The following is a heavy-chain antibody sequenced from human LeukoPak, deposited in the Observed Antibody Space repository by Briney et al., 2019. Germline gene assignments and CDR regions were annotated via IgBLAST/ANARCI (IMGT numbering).Heavy chain of an antibody. CDR1: GFNFDDYT. CDR3: VRGHGYNLEDYFDN. V-gene: IGHV3-43*01. Sequence: PGGSLRLSCAASGFNFDDYTMHWVRHAPGKGLEWVSLVAWDGGGTFFADSVKGRFTVSRDNSKTSLSLYMNSLTTEDTALYYCVRGHGYNLEDYFDNWGQGTLVTVSS. J-gene: IGHJ4*02. D-gene: IGHD5-24*01. CDR2: VAWDGGGT.